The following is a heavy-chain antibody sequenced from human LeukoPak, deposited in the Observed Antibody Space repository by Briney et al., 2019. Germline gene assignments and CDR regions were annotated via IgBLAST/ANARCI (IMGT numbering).Heavy chain of an antibody. J-gene: IGHJ6*03. D-gene: IGHD1-26*01. V-gene: IGHV3-21*01. Sequence: GGSLRLSCAASGFTFSSYSMNWVRQAPGKGLEWVSSITSRSTYIQCADAVKGRFTISRDNAKNSLYLQMSSLRAEDAALYYCARTTSGATFSDYYYYHMDVWGKGTTVTVSS. CDR1: GFTFSSYS. CDR2: ITSRSTYI. CDR3: ARTTSGATFSDYYYYHMDV.